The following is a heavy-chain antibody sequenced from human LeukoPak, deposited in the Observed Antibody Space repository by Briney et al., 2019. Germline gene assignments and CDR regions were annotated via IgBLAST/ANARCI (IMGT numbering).Heavy chain of an antibody. V-gene: IGHV3-23*01. CDR3: AKDLAYGGNYYFDY. CDR1: GFTFSSYA. Sequence: GGSLRLSCAASGFTFSSYAMSWVRQAPGKGLEWVSAISGSGGSTYYADSVKGRFTISRDNSKDTLYLQMNSLRAEDTAVYYCAKDLAYGGNYYFDYWGQGTLVTVSS. CDR2: ISGSGGST. D-gene: IGHD4-23*01. J-gene: IGHJ4*02.